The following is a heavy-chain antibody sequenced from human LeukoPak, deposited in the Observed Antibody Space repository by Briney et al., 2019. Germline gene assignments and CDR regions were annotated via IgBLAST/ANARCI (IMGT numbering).Heavy chain of an antibody. D-gene: IGHD6-19*01. V-gene: IGHV3-21*01. CDR3: ARAREASSGWYVGY. CDR1: GFTFSSYA. J-gene: IGHJ4*02. Sequence: GGSLRLSCAASGFTFSSYAMNWVRQAPGKGLEWVSSMSSSGNNKYYADAVKGRFTISRDNAKNSLYLQMNSLRAEDTAVYYCARAREASSGWYVGYWGQGTLVTVSS. CDR2: MSSSGNNK.